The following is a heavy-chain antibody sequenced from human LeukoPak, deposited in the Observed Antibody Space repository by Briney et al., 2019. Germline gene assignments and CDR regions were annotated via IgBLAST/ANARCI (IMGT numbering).Heavy chain of an antibody. CDR3: VRSIDY. J-gene: IGHJ4*02. V-gene: IGHV3-7*01. CDR1: GFTFSKFW. CDR2: TSPDGRAT. Sequence: PGGSLRLSCEGSGFTFSKFWMAWVRQAPGKGPEWVANTSPDGRATFYVDSVKGRVTISRDNVKNSLYLQMYSLRVEDTAVYYCVRSIDYWGQGTLVTVSS.